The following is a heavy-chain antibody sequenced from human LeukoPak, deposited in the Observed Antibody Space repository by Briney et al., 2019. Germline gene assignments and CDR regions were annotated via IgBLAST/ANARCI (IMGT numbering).Heavy chain of an antibody. V-gene: IGHV3-74*01. CDR3: AKVQWLSIDIFDM. Sequence: GGSLRLSCAASGFPFSSFWMHWVRQAPGKGLEWVSLIKSDGSETDYADSVKGRFTISRDNARNTLYLQMNSLRVEDTAVYYCAKVQWLSIDIFDMWGQGTMVTVSS. CDR2: IKSDGSET. D-gene: IGHD3-16*02. J-gene: IGHJ3*02. CDR1: GFPFSSFW.